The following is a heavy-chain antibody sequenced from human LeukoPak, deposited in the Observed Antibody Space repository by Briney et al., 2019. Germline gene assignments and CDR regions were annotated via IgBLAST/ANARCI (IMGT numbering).Heavy chain of an antibody. CDR3: ARGGAARPDY. V-gene: IGHV3-20*04. Sequence: GGSLRLSCAASGFTFDDYGMSWVRQVPGKGLEWVSGINWNGDRTAYADSVEGRFTISRDNAKNSLYLQLHSLRAEDTAVFYCARGGAARPDYWGQGTLVTVSS. D-gene: IGHD6-25*01. CDR2: INWNGDRT. CDR1: GFTFDDYG. J-gene: IGHJ4*02.